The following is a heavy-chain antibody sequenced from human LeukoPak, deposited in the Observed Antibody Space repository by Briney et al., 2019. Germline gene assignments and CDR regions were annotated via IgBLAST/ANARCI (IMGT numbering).Heavy chain of an antibody. Sequence: AGGSLRLSCAASGFTFSSYAMSWVRQAPGKGLEWVSAISGSGGSTYYADSVKGRFTISRDNSKNTLYLQMNSLRAEDTAVYYCAKDVPLGGSYLNWFDPWGQGTLVTVSS. J-gene: IGHJ5*02. D-gene: IGHD1-26*01. CDR3: AKDVPLGGSYLNWFDP. CDR2: ISGSGGST. V-gene: IGHV3-23*01. CDR1: GFTFSSYA.